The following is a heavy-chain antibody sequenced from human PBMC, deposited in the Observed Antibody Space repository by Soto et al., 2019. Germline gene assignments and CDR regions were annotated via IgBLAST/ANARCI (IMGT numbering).Heavy chain of an antibody. CDR2: IHNSAST. CDR3: GRVVIAATPHRDVDY. Sequence: QLQMQESGPGLVKPSETLSLTCTVSGGSVSSTNYYWGWFRQPPGKGLKWIGSIHNSASTYYNPSLKSRVTISVDTSRNQFSLNLNSVTAADTAMYYCGRVVIAATPHRDVDYWGQGTLVTVSS. J-gene: IGHJ4*02. D-gene: IGHD2-21*01. CDR1: GGSVSSTNYY. V-gene: IGHV4-39*01.